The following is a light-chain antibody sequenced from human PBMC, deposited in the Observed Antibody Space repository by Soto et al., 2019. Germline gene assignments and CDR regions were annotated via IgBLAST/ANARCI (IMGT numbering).Light chain of an antibody. CDR3: AAWDDSLSGPV. CDR1: SSNIGGNY. J-gene: IGLJ2*01. V-gene: IGLV1-47*01. CDR2: RNN. Sequence: QLVLTQTPSASGTPGQRVTISCSGSSSNIGGNYVHWYQQLPGTAPKLLIYRNNQRPSGVPDRFSGSKSGTSASLAISGLRSEDEADYYCAAWDDSLSGPVFGGGTKLTVL.